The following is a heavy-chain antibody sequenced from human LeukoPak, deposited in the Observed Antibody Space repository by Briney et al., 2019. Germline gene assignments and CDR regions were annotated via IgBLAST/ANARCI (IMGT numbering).Heavy chain of an antibody. Sequence: ASVRVSCKASGYTFTGYYMHWGRQAPGKGLEWMGGFDPEDGETIYAQKFQGRVTMTEDTSTDTAYMELSSLRSEDTAVYYCAFPTRRGFAELFYAFDIWGQGTMVTVSS. CDR2: FDPEDGET. J-gene: IGHJ3*02. V-gene: IGHV1-24*01. CDR3: AFPTRRGFAELFYAFDI. D-gene: IGHD3-10*01. CDR1: GYTFTGYY.